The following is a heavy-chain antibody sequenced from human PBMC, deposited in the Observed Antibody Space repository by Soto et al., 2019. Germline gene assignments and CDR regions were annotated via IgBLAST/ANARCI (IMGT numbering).Heavy chain of an antibody. CDR3: ARGGGVVVPAAPGGYGMDV. V-gene: IGHV3-13*01. J-gene: IGHJ6*02. CDR1: GFAFSSYV. D-gene: IGHD2-2*01. CDR2: IGTGGDT. Sequence: AGGSLRLSCAASGFAFSSYVLHWVRRAPGKGPEWVSAIGTGGDTYYADSVMGRFTISRDNAKKSLYLQMNSLIAEDMAVYYCARGGGVVVPAAPGGYGMDVWGQGTTVTVSS.